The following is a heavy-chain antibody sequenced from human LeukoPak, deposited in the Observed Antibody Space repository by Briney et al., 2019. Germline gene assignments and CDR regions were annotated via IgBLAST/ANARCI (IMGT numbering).Heavy chain of an antibody. CDR1: GFTFSTNA. D-gene: IGHD2-15*01. Sequence: PRGSLRLSCAGSGFTFSTNAMSWVRQAPGKGLEWVSTITGGGGTYYADSVKGRFAISRDNSKNTLYLQMNSLRAEDTAVYYCAKGGSAQRNFDYWGQGTLVTVSS. V-gene: IGHV3-23*01. CDR3: AKGGSAQRNFDY. CDR2: ITGGGGT. J-gene: IGHJ4*02.